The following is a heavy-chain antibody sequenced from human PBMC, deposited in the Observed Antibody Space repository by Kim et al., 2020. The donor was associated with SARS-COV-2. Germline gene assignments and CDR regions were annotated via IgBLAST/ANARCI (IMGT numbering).Heavy chain of an antibody. Sequence: GESLKISCKGSGYSFTSYWIGWVRQMPGKGLEWMGIIYPGDSDTRYSPSFQGQVTISADKSISTAYLQWSSLKASDTAMYYCARLAGWELQDGWFDPWGQGTLVTVSS. D-gene: IGHD1-26*01. CDR2: IYPGDSDT. CDR3: ARLAGWELQDGWFDP. CDR1: GYSFTSYW. V-gene: IGHV5-51*03. J-gene: IGHJ5*02.